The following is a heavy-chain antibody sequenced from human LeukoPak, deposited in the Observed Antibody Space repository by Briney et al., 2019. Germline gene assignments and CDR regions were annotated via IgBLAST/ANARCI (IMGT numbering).Heavy chain of an antibody. V-gene: IGHV3-30*02. D-gene: IGHD2-2*01. CDR2: IRYDGSIK. CDR3: ARGLVVVPAVSDY. J-gene: IGHJ4*02. Sequence: GGSLRLSCAASGFTFSSYGMHWVRQAPGKGLEWVAFIRYDGSIKYYADSVQGRFTISRDNSKITPYLQMNSLRVEDTAVYYCARGLVVVPAVSDYWGQGTLVTVSS. CDR1: GFTFSSYG.